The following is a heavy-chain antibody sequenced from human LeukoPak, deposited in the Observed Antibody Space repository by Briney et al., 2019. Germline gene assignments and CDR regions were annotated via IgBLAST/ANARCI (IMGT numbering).Heavy chain of an antibody. V-gene: IGHV2-70*17. D-gene: IGHD4-17*01. CDR2: IDWDGDD. J-gene: IGHJ6*03. CDR1: GFSLKTPKMC. CDR3: PRAKAQKDGETHFNYSYLEV. Sequence: SGPALVNPTQTLTLTCTFSGFSLKTPKMCVAWIRQPPGKALEWLGHIDWDGDDFYRTSLQTRLAISKGASENQVLLTVTDVDAIPPGIYYCPRAKAQKDGETHFNYSYLEVWAKGTTVTV.